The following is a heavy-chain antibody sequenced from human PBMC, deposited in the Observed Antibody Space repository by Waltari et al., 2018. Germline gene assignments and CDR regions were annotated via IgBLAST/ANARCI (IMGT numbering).Heavy chain of an antibody. J-gene: IGHJ4*02. CDR3: ARRIATQRDSFDY. CDR2: IYYTGST. CDR1: NGSIARGGYY. D-gene: IGHD6-6*01. V-gene: IGHV4-39*01. Sequence: QVQLQESGPGLVKPSEPLSLPCLFSNGSIARGGYYWGWIRQPPGKGLEWIGNIYYTGSTYYTPSLKSRVAMSVDTSKNHFSLTLSFVTAADTAVYYCARRIATQRDSFDYWGQGIPVTVSS.